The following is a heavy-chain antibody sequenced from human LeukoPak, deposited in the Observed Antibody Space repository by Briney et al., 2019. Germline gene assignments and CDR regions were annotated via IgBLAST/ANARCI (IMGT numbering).Heavy chain of an antibody. Sequence: PGGSLRLSCAASGFTFSSYTMNWVRQAPGKGLEWVSSISSSSSYIYYADSVKGRFTISRDNAKNSLYLQMNSLRAEDTAVYYCASYSSGYSTLDYWGQGTLVTVSS. CDR1: GFTFSSYT. V-gene: IGHV3-21*01. CDR3: ASYSSGYSTLDY. D-gene: IGHD3-22*01. J-gene: IGHJ4*02. CDR2: ISSSSSYI.